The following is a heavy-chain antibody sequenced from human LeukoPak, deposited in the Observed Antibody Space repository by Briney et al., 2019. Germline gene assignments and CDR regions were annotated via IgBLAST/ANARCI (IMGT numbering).Heavy chain of an antibody. D-gene: IGHD7-27*01. V-gene: IGHV3-74*01. J-gene: IGHJ2*01. CDR3: ARGWGGTASYFDL. Sequence: GGSLRLSCAASGFIFTTYWMHWVRQAPGKGLVWVSRISGDGRSTSYADSVEGRFTISRDNAKNTLFLQMNSLRVEDTAVYYCARGWGGTASYFDLWDRGTLVTVSS. CDR2: ISGDGRST. CDR1: GFIFTTYW.